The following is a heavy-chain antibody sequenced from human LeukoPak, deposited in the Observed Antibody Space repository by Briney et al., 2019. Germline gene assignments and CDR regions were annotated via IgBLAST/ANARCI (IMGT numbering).Heavy chain of an antibody. CDR2: TYYRSKWYN. CDR3: ARGGVRTLINWFDP. Sequence: SQTLSLTCAISGNSVSSNSAAWNWIRQSPSRGLEWLGRTYYRSKWYNDYAVSVKSRITINPDTSKNQFSLQLNSVTPEDTAVYYCARGGVRTLINWFDPWGQGTLVTVSS. D-gene: IGHD1-14*01. V-gene: IGHV6-1*01. J-gene: IGHJ5*02. CDR1: GNSVSSNSAA.